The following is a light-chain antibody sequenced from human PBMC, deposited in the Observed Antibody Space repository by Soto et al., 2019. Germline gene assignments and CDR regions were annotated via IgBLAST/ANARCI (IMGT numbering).Light chain of an antibody. CDR3: QQYNNWPET. J-gene: IGKJ1*01. CDR2: DAS. Sequence: KVMTQSPATLSVSPGERATLSCRASQSVSSNLAWYQQKAGQAPRLLIYDASTRANGVPARFSGSGPGTEFTLTISSLQSEDFAVYYCQQYNNWPETFGQGTKVDIK. CDR1: QSVSSN. V-gene: IGKV3-15*01.